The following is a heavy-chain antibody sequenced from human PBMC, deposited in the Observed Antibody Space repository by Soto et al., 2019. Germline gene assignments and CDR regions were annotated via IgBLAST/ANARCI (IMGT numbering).Heavy chain of an antibody. CDR3: ARGSAAHYNSGTRLD. J-gene: IGHJ4*02. V-gene: IGHV3-30-3*01. D-gene: IGHD3-10*01. Sequence: QVQVVESGGGVVQPGWSLRLSCAASGFTFSNYAMHWVRQAPGKGLEWVAVISDDGINDYYPDSVKGRFTISRDNSKNTLYLRMNSLRPEDTAVYYCARGSAAHYNSGTRLDWGRGTLVTVSS. CDR1: GFTFSNYA. CDR2: ISDDGIND.